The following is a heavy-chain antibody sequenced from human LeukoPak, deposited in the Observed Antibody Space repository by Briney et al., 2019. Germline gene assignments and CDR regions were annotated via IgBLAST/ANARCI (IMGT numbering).Heavy chain of an antibody. V-gene: IGHV4-38-2*01. CDR2: IYHSGST. Sequence: KPSETLSLTCAVSGYSISSGYYWGWIRQPPEKGPEWIGSIYHSGSTYYNPSLKSRVTISVDTSKNQFSLKLSSVTAADTAVYYCARGEVVVVPAAIRFDPWGQGTLVTVSS. J-gene: IGHJ5*02. CDR1: GYSISSGYY. CDR3: ARGEVVVVPAAIRFDP. D-gene: IGHD2-2*01.